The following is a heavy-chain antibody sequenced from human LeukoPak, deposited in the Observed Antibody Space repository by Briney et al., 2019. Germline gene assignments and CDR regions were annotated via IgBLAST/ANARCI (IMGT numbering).Heavy chain of an antibody. J-gene: IGHJ4*02. D-gene: IGHD4-11*01. V-gene: IGHV3-66*01. CDR3: ARVGVGRLQLFDY. Sequence: GGSLRLSCAASGFTVSSNYMSWVRQAPGKGLEWVSVIYSGGSTYYADSVKGRFTISRDNAKNSLYLQMNSLRAEDTAVYYCARVGVGRLQLFDYWGQGTLVTVSS. CDR1: GFTVSSNY. CDR2: IYSGGST.